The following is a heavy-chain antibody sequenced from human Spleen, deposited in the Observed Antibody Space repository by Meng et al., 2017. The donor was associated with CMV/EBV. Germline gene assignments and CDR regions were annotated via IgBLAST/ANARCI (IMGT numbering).Heavy chain of an antibody. CDR2: VEHSGST. Sequence: RVFSGYDWSWIRQPRGKGLEWVGEVEHSGSTNYSPSLTCRVTISVDTSKNQFSLKLSSVTAADTAVYYCARGRRIAILGVASPFDYWGQGTLVTVSS. J-gene: IGHJ4*02. CDR1: RVFSGYD. CDR3: ARGRRIAILGVASPFDY. V-gene: IGHV4-34*01. D-gene: IGHD3-3*01.